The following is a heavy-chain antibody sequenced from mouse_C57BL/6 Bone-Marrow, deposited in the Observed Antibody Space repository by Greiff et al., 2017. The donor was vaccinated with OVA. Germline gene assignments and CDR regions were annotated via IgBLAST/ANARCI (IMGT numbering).Heavy chain of an antibody. CDR1: GYTFTDYY. CDR3: ARGGNSFFYAMDY. D-gene: IGHD1-3*01. V-gene: IGHV1-76*01. CDR2: IYPGSGNT. Sequence: VKLQESGAELVRPGASVKLSCKASGYTFTDYYINWVKQRPGQGLEWIARIYPGSGNTYYNEKFKGKATLTAEKSSSTAYMQLSSLTSEDSAVYFCARGGNSFFYAMDYWGQGTSVTVSS. J-gene: IGHJ4*01.